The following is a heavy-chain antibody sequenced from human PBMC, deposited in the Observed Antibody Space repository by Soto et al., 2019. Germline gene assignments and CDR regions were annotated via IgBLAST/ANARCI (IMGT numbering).Heavy chain of an antibody. V-gene: IGHV3-23*01. D-gene: IGHD1-26*01. CDR2: ISGSGGST. CDR3: ARSAIIVGATRATSEAFDI. J-gene: IGHJ3*02. Sequence: GGSLRLSCAASGFTFSSYAMSWVRQAPGKGLEWVSAISGSGGSTYYADSVKGRFTISRDNSKNTLYLQMNSLRAEDTAVYYCARSAIIVGATRATSEAFDIWGQGTMVTVSS. CDR1: GFTFSSYA.